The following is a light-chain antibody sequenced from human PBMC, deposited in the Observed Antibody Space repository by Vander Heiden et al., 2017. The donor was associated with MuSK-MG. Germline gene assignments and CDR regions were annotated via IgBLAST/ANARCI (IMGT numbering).Light chain of an antibody. J-gene: IGLJ1*01. Sequence: SYVLTQPPSVSVAPGKTATITCGGDNIGRYRVHWYQQKPGRAPVLVIYYDSDRPSGIPERFSGSNSGNTATLTISRVEAGDEADYYCQVWDNSGAHYVFGRGTKVTVL. V-gene: IGLV3-21*04. CDR2: YDS. CDR3: QVWDNSGAHYV. CDR1: NIGRYR.